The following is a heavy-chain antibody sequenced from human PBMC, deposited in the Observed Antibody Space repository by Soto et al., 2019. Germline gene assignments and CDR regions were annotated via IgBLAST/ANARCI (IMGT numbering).Heavy chain of an antibody. CDR3: ARGAMANFDY. CDR1: GGTFGSQG. CDR2: FIAMLGTP. D-gene: IGHD5-18*01. Sequence: SVKVSCKASGGTFGSQGIAWVRQAPGQGLEWMGGFIAMLGTPTYAKKVQGRAAISADESLTSPYLELRSLRSEDTGVYFCARGAMANFDYWGQGTVVTVSS. J-gene: IGHJ4*02. V-gene: IGHV1-69*13.